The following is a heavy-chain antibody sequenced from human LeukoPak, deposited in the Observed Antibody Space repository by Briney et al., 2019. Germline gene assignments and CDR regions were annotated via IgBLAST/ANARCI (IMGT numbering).Heavy chain of an antibody. CDR3: TRRGYYYMDV. CDR1: GYSFTSYW. V-gene: IGHV3-73*01. Sequence: GESLKISCKGSGYSFTSYWIGWVRQASGKGLEWVGRIRSKANSYATAYAASVKGRFTISRDDSKNTAYLQMNSLKTEDTAVYYCTRRGYYYMDVWGKGTTVTVSS. CDR2: IRSKANSYAT. J-gene: IGHJ6*03.